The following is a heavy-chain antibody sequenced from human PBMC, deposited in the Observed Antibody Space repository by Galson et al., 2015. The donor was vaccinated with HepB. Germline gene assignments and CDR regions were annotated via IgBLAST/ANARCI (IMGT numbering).Heavy chain of an antibody. CDR3: ARGPYYYDSSGYPREGAFDI. D-gene: IGHD3-22*01. V-gene: IGHV1-46*04. CDR1: GYTFTSYY. J-gene: IGHJ3*02. Sequence: SVKVSCKASGYTFTSYYMHWVRQAPGQGLEWMGIINPSGGSTSYAQKLQGRVTMTRDTSTSTVYMELSSLRSEDTAVYYCARGPYYYDSSGYPREGAFDIWGQGTMVTVSS. CDR2: INPSGGST.